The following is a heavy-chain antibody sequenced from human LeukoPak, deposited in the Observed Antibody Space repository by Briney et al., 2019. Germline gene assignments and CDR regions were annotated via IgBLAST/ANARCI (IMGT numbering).Heavy chain of an antibody. CDR2: IYYSGST. J-gene: IGHJ6*03. D-gene: IGHD3-3*02. CDR3: ARGKLGYYYYHMDA. V-gene: IGHV4-59*08. Sequence: SETLSLTCTVSGGPISSYYWSWIRQPPGKGLEWIGYIYYSGSTNYNPSLKSRVTISVDTSKNQFSLKLSSVTAADTAVYYCARGKLGYYYYHMDAWGKGTTVTVSS. CDR1: GGPISSYY.